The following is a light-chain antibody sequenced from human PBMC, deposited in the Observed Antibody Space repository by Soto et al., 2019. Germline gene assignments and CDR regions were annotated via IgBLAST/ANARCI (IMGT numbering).Light chain of an antibody. V-gene: IGLV2-23*01. Sequence: QSVLTQPASVSGSPGQSITISCTGTRSDVGSYNLVSWYQQHPGKAHKLMIYEGSKRPSGVSNRFSGSKSGNTASLTISGLQAEDEADYYCCSYAGSSTPYVFGTGTKVTVL. CDR2: EGS. CDR3: CSYAGSSTPYV. CDR1: RSDVGSYNL. J-gene: IGLJ1*01.